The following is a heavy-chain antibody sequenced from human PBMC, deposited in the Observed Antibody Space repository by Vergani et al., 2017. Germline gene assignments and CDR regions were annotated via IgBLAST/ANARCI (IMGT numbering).Heavy chain of an antibody. J-gene: IGHJ6*02. V-gene: IGHV1-69*02. CDR3: ARLGIRMVRRVISERNYYYYGMDV. CDR2: IIPILGIA. CDR1: GGTFSSYT. D-gene: IGHD3-10*01. Sequence: QVQLVQSGAEVKKPGSSVKVSCKASGGTFSSYTISWVRQAPGQGLEWMGRIIPILGIANYAQKFQGSVTITADKSTSTAYMELSSLRSAETAVYYCARLGIRMVRRVISERNYYYYGMDVWGQGTTVTVSS.